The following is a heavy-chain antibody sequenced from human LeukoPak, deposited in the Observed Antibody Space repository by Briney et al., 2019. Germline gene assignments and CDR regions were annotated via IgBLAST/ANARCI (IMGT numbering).Heavy chain of an antibody. Sequence: SETLSLTCTVSGGSISSYYWSWIRQPPGKGLEWIGYIYYSGSTDYNPSLKSRVTISVDTSKNQFSLKLSSVTAADTAVYYCARASQGRHYYGSGTTFDYWGQGTLVTVSS. D-gene: IGHD3-10*01. J-gene: IGHJ4*02. V-gene: IGHV4-59*01. CDR1: GGSISSYY. CDR3: ARASQGRHYYGSGTTFDY. CDR2: IYYSGST.